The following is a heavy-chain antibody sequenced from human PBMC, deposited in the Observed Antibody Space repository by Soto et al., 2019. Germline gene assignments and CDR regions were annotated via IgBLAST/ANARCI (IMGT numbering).Heavy chain of an antibody. CDR3: WVSAAMASYYYGMDV. V-gene: IGHV3-7*05. CDR2: IKQDGSEK. D-gene: IGHD5-18*01. Sequence: GGSLRLSCAASGFTFSSYWMSWVRQAPGKGLEWVANIKQDGSEKYYVDSVKGRFTISRDNAKNSLYLQMNSLRAEDTAVYYCWVSAAMASYYYGMDVWGQGTTVTVSS. CDR1: GFTFSSYW. J-gene: IGHJ6*02.